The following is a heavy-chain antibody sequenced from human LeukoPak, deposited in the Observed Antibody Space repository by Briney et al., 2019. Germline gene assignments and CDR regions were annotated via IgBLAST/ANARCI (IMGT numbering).Heavy chain of an antibody. V-gene: IGHV3-48*03. J-gene: IGHJ4*02. D-gene: IGHD3-10*01. CDR3: ARTFRGIDY. Sequence: SGGCLRLSCPLSGFTFTGHEINWVRQAPGKGLGWDSYISSSGTTIYYADSVKGRFTISRDNAKNSLYLQMNSLRAEYTAVYYFARTFRGIDYWGQGTLVTVSS. CDR2: ISSSGTTI. CDR1: GFTFTGHE.